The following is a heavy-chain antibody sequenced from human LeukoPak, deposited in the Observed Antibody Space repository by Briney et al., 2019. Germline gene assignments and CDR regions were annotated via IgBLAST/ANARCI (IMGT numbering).Heavy chain of an antibody. CDR2: ISCSGCTI. V-gene: IGHV3-11*01. CDR1: GFTFSDYY. CDR3: ARDRGFCSGGSCFPNFDF. D-gene: IGHD2-15*01. J-gene: IGHJ4*02. Sequence: GGSLRLSCAASGFTFSDYYMSWIRQAPGKGLAWVSYISCSGCTIYYADSVKGRFTISRDNAKNSLFLQMNSLRAEDTAVYYCARDRGFCSGGSCFPNFDFWGQGTLVTVSS.